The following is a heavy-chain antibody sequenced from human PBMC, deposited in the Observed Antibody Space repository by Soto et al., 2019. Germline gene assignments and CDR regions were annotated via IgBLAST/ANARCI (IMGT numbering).Heavy chain of an antibody. Sequence: EVELVQSGAEVKKSGEFLKISCKTSGYSFSHFWIGWVRQMPGKGLEWLGIIYPGDSDTRYSPSSQGQVTISADKSITTAYLQWHSLKASDTAMYYCARHPSFPYTVDLDNWGQGTLVTVSS. CDR3: ARHPSFPYTVDLDN. J-gene: IGHJ4*02. V-gene: IGHV5-51*01. CDR1: GYSFSHFW. D-gene: IGHD3-16*01. CDR2: IYPGDSDT.